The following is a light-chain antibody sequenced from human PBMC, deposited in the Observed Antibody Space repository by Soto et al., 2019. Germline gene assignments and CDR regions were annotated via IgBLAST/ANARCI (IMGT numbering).Light chain of an antibody. CDR1: QGISSY. CDR2: AAS. CDR3: QQLNSYPPELT. V-gene: IGKV1-9*01. J-gene: IGKJ4*01. Sequence: DIQLTQSPSFLSASVGDRVTITCRASQGISSYLAWYQQKPGKAPKLLIYAASTLQSGVPLRFSGSGSGTEFTLTISSLQPEDFATYYCQQLNSYPPELTFGGGTKVEIK.